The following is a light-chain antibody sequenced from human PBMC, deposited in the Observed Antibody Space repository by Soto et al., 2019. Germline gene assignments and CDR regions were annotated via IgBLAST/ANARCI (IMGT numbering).Light chain of an antibody. V-gene: IGKV3-20*01. CDR1: QTVGVR. CDR3: QHFGGTTFT. J-gene: IGKJ5*01. Sequence: EIVLTQSPATLSASPGERATLSCRASQTVGVRLAWYQHKPGQAPRLLIYGASTRATGIPDRFSGSGSGTHFTLTISRLEPGDFAVYYCQHFGGTTFTFGQGTRLEIK. CDR2: GAS.